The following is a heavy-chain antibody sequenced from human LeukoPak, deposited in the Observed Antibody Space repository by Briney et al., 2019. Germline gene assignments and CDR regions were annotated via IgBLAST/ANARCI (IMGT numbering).Heavy chain of an antibody. J-gene: IGHJ3*01. CDR2: IVVGSGNT. CDR1: GFTFTSSA. CDR3: AALSRGYSYGLFDY. V-gene: IGHV1-58*02. Sequence: GASVKVSCKASGFTFTSSAMQWVRQARGQRLEWIGWIVVGSGNTNYAQKFQERVTITRDMSTSTAYMELSSLRSEDTAVYYCAALSRGYSYGLFDYWGHGTMVTVSS. D-gene: IGHD5-18*01.